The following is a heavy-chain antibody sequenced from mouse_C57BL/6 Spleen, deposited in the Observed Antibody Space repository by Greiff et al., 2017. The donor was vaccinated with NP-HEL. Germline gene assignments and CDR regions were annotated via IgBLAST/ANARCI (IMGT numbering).Heavy chain of an antibody. CDR3: ARGYDYDDAMDY. J-gene: IGHJ4*01. CDR2: IDPSDSET. Sequence: VQLQQPGAELVRPGSSVKLSCKASGYTFTSYWMHWVKQRPIQGLEWIGNIDPSDSETHYNQKFKDKATLTVDKSSSTAYMQLSSLTSEDSAVYYCARGYDYDDAMDYWGQGTSVTVSS. D-gene: IGHD2-4*01. CDR1: GYTFTSYW. V-gene: IGHV1-52*01.